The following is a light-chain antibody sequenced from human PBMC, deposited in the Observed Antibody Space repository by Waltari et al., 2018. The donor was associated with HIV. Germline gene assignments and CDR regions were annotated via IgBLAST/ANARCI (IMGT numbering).Light chain of an antibody. CDR3: QSADSSGTYRHWV. CDR1: ALPKQY. CDR2: KDS. J-gene: IGLJ3*02. Sequence: SYELTQPPSVSVSPGQTARITCSGDALPKQYAYRYQQKPGQAPVLVIYKDSERPSGIPERFSGSSSGTTVTLTISGVQAEDEADYYCQSADSSGTYRHWVFGGGTKLTVL. V-gene: IGLV3-25*03.